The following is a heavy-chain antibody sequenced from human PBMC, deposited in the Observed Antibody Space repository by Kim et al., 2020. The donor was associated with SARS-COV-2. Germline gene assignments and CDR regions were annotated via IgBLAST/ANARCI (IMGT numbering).Heavy chain of an antibody. V-gene: IGHV3-33*08. J-gene: IGHJ4*02. CDR3: ARRATNSFDY. CDR2: VWFDGSDK. CDR1: GFTFRAYG. Sequence: GGSLRLSCAASGFTFRAYGMHWVRQAPGRGLEWVSVVWFDGSDKYYADSVRGRFTISRDNSKNILYLQMNSLRAEDTALYYCARRATNSFDYWGQGTLVTVSS.